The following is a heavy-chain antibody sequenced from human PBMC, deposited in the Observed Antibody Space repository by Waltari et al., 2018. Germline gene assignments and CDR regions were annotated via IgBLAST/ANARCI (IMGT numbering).Heavy chain of an antibody. Sequence: QMELQESGPRLVKPSETLSLTCNVSGDSISGRRNYWAWHRQPPGKNLQWIGSIYYSGTTYYNPSLKGRFAISVDTSRNQFSLNVNSVTAADTGIYYCARQLRFVDWIPRYFDSWGRGTLATVSS. CDR3: ARQLRFVDWIPRYFDS. V-gene: IGHV4-39*01. CDR2: IYYSGTT. D-gene: IGHD3-3*01. CDR1: GDSISGRRNY. J-gene: IGHJ4*02.